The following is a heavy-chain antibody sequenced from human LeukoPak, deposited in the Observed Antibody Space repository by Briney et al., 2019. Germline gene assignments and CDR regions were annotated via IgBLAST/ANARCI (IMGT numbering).Heavy chain of an antibody. CDR3: TRRSGDDSRGYYDY. CDR2: IRSKVNNYAT. J-gene: IGHJ4*02. CDR1: GFTFSSYA. Sequence: GGSLRLSCAASGFTFSSYAMHWVRQASGKGLEWVGRIRSKVNNYATAYAASVKGRFTISRDESKNTAYLQMNSLKTEDTAVYYCTRRSGDDSRGYYDYWGQGTLVTVSS. V-gene: IGHV3-73*01. D-gene: IGHD3-22*01.